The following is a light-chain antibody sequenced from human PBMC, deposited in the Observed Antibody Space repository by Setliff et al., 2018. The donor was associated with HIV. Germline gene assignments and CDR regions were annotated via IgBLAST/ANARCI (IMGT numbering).Light chain of an antibody. V-gene: IGLV2-14*03. Sequence: QSVLTQPASVSGSPGQSITISCTGTSGYVGAYNYVSWYQQYPAKAPKLMIYDVSVRPSGVSTRFSGSKSGNTASLTISGLQAEDEADYYCSSYTSNNARVFGTGTKVTVL. CDR3: SSYTSNNARV. J-gene: IGLJ1*01. CDR1: SGYVGAYNY. CDR2: DVS.